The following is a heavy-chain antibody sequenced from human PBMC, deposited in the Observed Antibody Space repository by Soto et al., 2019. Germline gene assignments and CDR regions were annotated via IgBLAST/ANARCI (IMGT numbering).Heavy chain of an antibody. V-gene: IGHV4-61*08. CDR3: AKNWNWGSLVH. Sequence: TSETLSLTCTFSGCSISSGDYYWSWIRKSPGKGLEWIGYIYNGGSTNYNPSLQSRVTISVDTPKNQFSLKLSSVTAADTAVYYCAKNWNWGSLVHWGQGTLVTVSS. D-gene: IGHD7-27*01. CDR1: GCSISSGDYY. J-gene: IGHJ4*02. CDR2: IYNGGST.